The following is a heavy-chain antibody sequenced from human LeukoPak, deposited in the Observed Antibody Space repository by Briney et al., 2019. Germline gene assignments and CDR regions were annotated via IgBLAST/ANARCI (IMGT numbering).Heavy chain of an antibody. Sequence: GRSLRLSCAASGFTFSSYAMHWVRQAPGKGLEWVAVISYDGSNKYYADSVKGRFTISRDNSKNTLYLQMNSLRAEDTAVYYCASGADIVVVPAAIAEGTDYWGQGTLVTVSS. CDR2: ISYDGSNK. CDR1: GFTFSSYA. J-gene: IGHJ4*02. D-gene: IGHD2-2*02. CDR3: ASGADIVVVPAAIAEGTDY. V-gene: IGHV3-30-3*01.